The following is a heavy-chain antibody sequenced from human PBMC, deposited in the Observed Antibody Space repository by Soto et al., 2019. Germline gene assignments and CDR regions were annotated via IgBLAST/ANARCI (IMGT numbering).Heavy chain of an antibody. Sequence: QFQLQESGPGLVKPSETLSLSCTVSGASLSSPTFYWGWIRQAPEKGLEWMGSIYYSGTTHYSPSLKGRVSLPVDTSSMQFSLTLTPVTAAGTGVYYCVRQPNRRLAGDDWGQGTVVTVSS. D-gene: IGHD6-19*01. J-gene: IGHJ4*02. CDR1: GASLSSPTFY. V-gene: IGHV4-39*01. CDR3: VRQPNRRLAGDD. CDR2: IYYSGTT.